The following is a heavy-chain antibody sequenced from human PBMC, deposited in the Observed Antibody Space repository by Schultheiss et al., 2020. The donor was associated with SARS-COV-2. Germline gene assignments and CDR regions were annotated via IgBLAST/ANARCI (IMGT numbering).Heavy chain of an antibody. CDR3: AKALRRIAVAGHFDY. Sequence: GGSLRLSCAASGFTFSSYGMHWVRQAPGKGLEWVAVISYDGSNKYYADSVKGLFTISRDNAKNSLYLQMNSLRAEDTALYYCAKALRRIAVAGHFDYWGQGTLVTVSS. CDR2: ISYDGSNK. CDR1: GFTFSSYG. D-gene: IGHD6-19*01. V-gene: IGHV3-30*18. J-gene: IGHJ4*02.